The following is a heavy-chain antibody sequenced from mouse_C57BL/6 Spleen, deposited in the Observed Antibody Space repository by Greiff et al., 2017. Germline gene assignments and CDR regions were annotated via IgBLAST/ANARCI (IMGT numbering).Heavy chain of an antibody. D-gene: IGHD6-1*01. V-gene: IGHV1-19*01. Sequence: EVQLQESGPVLVKPGASVKMSCKASGYTFTDYYMNWVKQSHGKSLEWIGVINPYNGGTSYNQKFKGKATLTVDKSSSTAYMELNSLTSEDSAVYYCARGRASYAMDYWGQGTSVTVSS. CDR3: ARGRASYAMDY. CDR2: INPYNGGT. J-gene: IGHJ4*01. CDR1: GYTFTDYY.